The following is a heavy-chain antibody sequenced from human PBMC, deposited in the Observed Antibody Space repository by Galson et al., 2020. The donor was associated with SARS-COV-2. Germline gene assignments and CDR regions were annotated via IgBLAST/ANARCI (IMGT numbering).Heavy chain of an antibody. Sequence: GGSLRLSCAASGLTFNNYAMNWVRQAPGKGLEWVSGISGSGVSTHYADSAKGRFTLSRDNSRNTLYLQMTSLRAEDTAVYYCAKGFIDSRGDSYPNYYYYYGMDVWGHGTTVTVSS. V-gene: IGHV3-23*01. CDR3: AKGFIDSRGDSYPNYYYYYGMDV. D-gene: IGHD3-22*01. J-gene: IGHJ6*02. CDR2: ISGSGVST. CDR1: GLTFNNYA.